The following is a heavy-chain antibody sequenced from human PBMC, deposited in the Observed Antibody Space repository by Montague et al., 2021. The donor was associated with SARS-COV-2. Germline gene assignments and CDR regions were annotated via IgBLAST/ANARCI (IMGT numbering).Heavy chain of an antibody. J-gene: IGHJ6*02. CDR3: ARDQTVLEWIWYGMDV. D-gene: IGHD3-3*01. Sequence: SETLSLTCAAYGGSFSTYYWAWIRQSPGKGLEWIGNIDHSGNTXXXPSXXXRVSISVDTSSSQFSLYLTSVTAADAAVYYCARDQTVLEWIWYGMDVWGPGTTVTASS. V-gene: IGHV4-34*01. CDR1: GGSFSTYY. CDR2: IDHSGNT.